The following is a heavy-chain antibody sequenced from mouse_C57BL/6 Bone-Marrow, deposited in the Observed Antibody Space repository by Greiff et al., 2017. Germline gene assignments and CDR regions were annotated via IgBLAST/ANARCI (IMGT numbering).Heavy chain of an antibody. V-gene: IGHV1-82*01. Sequence: QVQLQQSGPELVKPGASVKISCKASGYAFSSSWMNWVKQRPGKGLEWIGRIYPGDGDTNYNGKFKGKATLTADKSSSTAYMQLSSLTSEDSAVYCCARGITTVEDYFDYWGQGTTLTVSS. J-gene: IGHJ2*01. D-gene: IGHD1-1*01. CDR3: ARGITTVEDYFDY. CDR1: GYAFSSSW. CDR2: IYPGDGDT.